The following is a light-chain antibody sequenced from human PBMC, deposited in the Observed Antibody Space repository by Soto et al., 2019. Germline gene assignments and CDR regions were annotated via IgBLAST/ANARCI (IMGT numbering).Light chain of an antibody. CDR3: QQYNIFTWT. Sequence: DIQMTQSPSTVSASIGDRVTITCRASQSISGWLAWYQQKPGKAPKLPIYDASSLESGVPSRFSGSGSGTEFTLTISSLQPDDFAIYYCQQYNIFTWTFGQGTKVDIK. V-gene: IGKV1-5*01. CDR2: DAS. CDR1: QSISGW. J-gene: IGKJ1*01.